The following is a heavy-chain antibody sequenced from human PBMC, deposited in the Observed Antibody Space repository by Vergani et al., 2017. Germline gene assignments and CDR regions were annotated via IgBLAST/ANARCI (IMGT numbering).Heavy chain of an antibody. J-gene: IGHJ4*02. D-gene: IGHD5-24*01. CDR2: IKNTGDST. CDR3: GVGSDNYN. Sequence: ELQLLQSEGAVVQPGGSLRLSCVASGFTFSSHAMSWVRQGHGQGLEWVSSIKNTGDSTNYADSVKGRFTISSDNSKNTLYLQMNSMRVEDTAVNYCGVGSDNYNWGQGTLVTVSS. CDR1: GFTFSSHA. V-gene: IGHV3-23*01.